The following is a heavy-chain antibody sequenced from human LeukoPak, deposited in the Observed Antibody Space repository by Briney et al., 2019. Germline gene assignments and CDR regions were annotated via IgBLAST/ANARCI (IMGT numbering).Heavy chain of an antibody. V-gene: IGHV1-2*02. CDR3: ARDTSATDTPFDY. CDR2: INPNSGGT. D-gene: IGHD1-14*01. CDR1: GYTFTGYY. J-gene: IGHJ4*02. Sequence: ASVKVSCKASGYTFTGYYMHWVRQAPGQVLEWMGWINPNSGGTNYAQKFQGRVTMTRDTSISTAYMELSRLRSDDTAVYYCARDTSATDTPFDYWGQGTLVTVSS.